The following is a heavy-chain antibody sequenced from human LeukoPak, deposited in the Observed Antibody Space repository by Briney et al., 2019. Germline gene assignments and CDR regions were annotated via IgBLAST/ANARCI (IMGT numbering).Heavy chain of an antibody. J-gene: IGHJ6*04. CDR3: AKGGGSSIAAAGIGSYYGMDV. Sequence: PGGSLRLSCAASGFTFSSYAMSWVRQAPGKGLEWVSAISGSGGSTSYADSVKGRFTISRDNSKNTLYLQMNSLRAEDTAVYYCAKGGGSSIAAAGIGSYYGMDVWGKGTTVTVSS. V-gene: IGHV3-23*01. D-gene: IGHD6-13*01. CDR1: GFTFSSYA. CDR2: ISGSGGST.